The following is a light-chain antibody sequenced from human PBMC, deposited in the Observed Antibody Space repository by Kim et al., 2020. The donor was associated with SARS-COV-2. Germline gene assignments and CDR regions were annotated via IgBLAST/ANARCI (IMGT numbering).Light chain of an antibody. CDR3: AAWDDSLREWV. J-gene: IGLJ3*02. V-gene: IGLV1-47*02. CDR1: RSNIGSNY. CDR2: TND. Sequence: ELTQPPSTSGTPGRRVTISCSGSRSNIGSNYVYWYQQLPGAAPKLLIYTNDQRPSGVPGRFSGSKSVTSASLAISGLRSEDEAHYFCAAWDDSLREWVFGGGTQLTVL.